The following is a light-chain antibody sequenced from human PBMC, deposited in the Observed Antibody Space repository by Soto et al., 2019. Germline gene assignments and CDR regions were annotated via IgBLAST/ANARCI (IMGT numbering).Light chain of an antibody. J-gene: IGLJ1*01. Sequence: SVLTQPASVSGSPGQSITISCTGTSSDVGGYNYVSWYQQHPGTAPKLMIHDVSNRPSGVSYRFSGSKSGNTASLTISGLQAEDEADYYCSSYTSDSTYVFGTGTKVTVL. CDR2: DVS. V-gene: IGLV2-14*03. CDR3: SSYTSDSTYV. CDR1: SSDVGGYNY.